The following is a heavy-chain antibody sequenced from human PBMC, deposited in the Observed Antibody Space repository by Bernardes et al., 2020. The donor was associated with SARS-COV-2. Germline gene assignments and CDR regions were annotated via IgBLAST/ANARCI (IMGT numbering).Heavy chain of an antibody. Sequence: SVKVSCKASGYTFTGYYMHWVRQAPGQGLEWMGWINPNSGGTNYAQKFQGRVTMTRDTSISTAYMELSRLRSDDTAVYYCAIPPTNYDRYGMDVWGQGTTVTVSS. D-gene: IGHD3-22*01. CDR2: INPNSGGT. CDR3: AIPPTNYDRYGMDV. J-gene: IGHJ6*02. V-gene: IGHV1-2*02. CDR1: GYTFTGYY.